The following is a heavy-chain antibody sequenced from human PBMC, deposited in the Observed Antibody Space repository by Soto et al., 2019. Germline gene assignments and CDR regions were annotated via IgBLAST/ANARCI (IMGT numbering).Heavy chain of an antibody. J-gene: IGHJ4*02. CDR3: AREYYDYIWGSYIDY. V-gene: IGHV4-59*12. D-gene: IGHD3-16*01. CDR1: GGSISSYY. CDR2: IYYSGST. Sequence: PSETLSLTCTVSGGSISSYYWSWIRQPPGKGLEWIGYIYYSGSTNYNPSLKSRVTISVDTSKNQFSLKLSSVTAADTAVYYCAREYYDYIWGSYIDYWGQGTLVTVSS.